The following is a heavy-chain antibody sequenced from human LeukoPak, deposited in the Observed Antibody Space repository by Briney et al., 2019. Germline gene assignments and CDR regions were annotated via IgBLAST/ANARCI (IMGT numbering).Heavy chain of an antibody. D-gene: IGHD1-14*01. V-gene: IGHV3-23*01. CDR1: GFTFSSYA. Sequence: GGSLRLSCAASGFTFSSYAMSWVRQAPGKGLEWVSAISGSGGSTYYADSVKGRFTISRDDSENTLYLQMNSLRAEDTAVYYCAKSLLRYYYLDYWGQGTLVTVSS. CDR3: AKSLLRYYYLDY. J-gene: IGHJ4*02. CDR2: ISGSGGST.